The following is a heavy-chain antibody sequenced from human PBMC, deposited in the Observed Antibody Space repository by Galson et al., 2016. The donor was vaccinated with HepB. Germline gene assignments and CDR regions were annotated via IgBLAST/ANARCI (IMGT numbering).Heavy chain of an antibody. V-gene: IGHV3-23*01. CDR3: ARGRVGATPADY. CDR2: ISYSGDSI. Sequence: SLRLSCAVSGFTFSSYAMNWVRQVPGKGLEWVSDISYSGDSIYYADSVKGRFTISRDDSKNTLYLQMNSLRPEDTAVYYCARGRVGATPADYWGQGTLVTVSS. J-gene: IGHJ4*02. CDR1: GFTFSSYA. D-gene: IGHD1-26*01.